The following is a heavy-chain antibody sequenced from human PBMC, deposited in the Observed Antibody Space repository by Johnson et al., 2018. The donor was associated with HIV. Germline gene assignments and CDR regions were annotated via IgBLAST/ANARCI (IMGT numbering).Heavy chain of an antibody. Sequence: EQLVESGGGVVQPGRSLRLSCAASGFTFSSYAMHWVRQAPGKGLEWLSSITGSGINTYYADSVEGRFTISRDNPKNTLYLQMNSLRAEDTAVYYCAKLGTRQQLLGAFDIWGQGTMVTVSS. CDR3: AKLGTRQQLLGAFDI. J-gene: IGHJ3*02. CDR1: GFTFSSYA. D-gene: IGHD6-13*01. CDR2: ITGSGINT. V-gene: IGHV3-23*04.